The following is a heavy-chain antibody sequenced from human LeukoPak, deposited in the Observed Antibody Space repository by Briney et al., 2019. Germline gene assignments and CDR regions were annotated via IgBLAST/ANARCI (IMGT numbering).Heavy chain of an antibody. V-gene: IGHV3-33*06. CDR2: IWYDGSNK. D-gene: IGHD3-22*01. CDR3: AKDHSSLDFYFFYSMDV. Sequence: PGGSPRLSCAASGFTFRNYGMHWVRQAPGTGLEWVAVIWYDGSNKFYADSVKGRFTISRDNSNNMMYLQMNSLRAEDTAVYYCAKDHSSLDFYFFYSMDVWGKGTTVTVSS. J-gene: IGHJ6*03. CDR1: GFTFRNYG.